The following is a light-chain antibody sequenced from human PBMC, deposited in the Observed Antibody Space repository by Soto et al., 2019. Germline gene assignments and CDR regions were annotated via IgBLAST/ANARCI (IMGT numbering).Light chain of an antibody. CDR3: QSFDNRLSGSV. Sequence: QSALTQPPSVSGAPGQRVTISCTGSRSSIGAGYDVHWYQQLPGTAPKLLIYDNSNRPSGVPDRFSGSKSGTSASLAITGLQADVFADYYCQSFDNRLSGSVFGTATKETVL. J-gene: IGLJ1*01. CDR2: DNS. V-gene: IGLV1-40*01. CDR1: RSSIGAGYD.